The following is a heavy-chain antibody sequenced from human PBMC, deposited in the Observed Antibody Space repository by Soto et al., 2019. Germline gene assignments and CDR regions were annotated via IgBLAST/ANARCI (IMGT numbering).Heavy chain of an antibody. J-gene: IGHJ4*02. V-gene: IGHV3-30*03. D-gene: IGHD3-3*01. CDR3: VREEFEDGRGHFTN. CDR2: LSYGAKNK. CDR1: GFTCSASV. Sequence: QVLLVESGGGVVQPGWSLRLSCAASGFTCSASVMHLVRQAPGKGLEWMAILSYGAKNKYYADSVKGRFTISRDISESTLYLQMDSLRTEDTAVYYCVREEFEDGRGHFTNWGQGTLVSVSS.